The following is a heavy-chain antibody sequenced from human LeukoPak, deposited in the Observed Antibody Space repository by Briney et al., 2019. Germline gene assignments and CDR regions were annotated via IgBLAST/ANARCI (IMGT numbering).Heavy chain of an antibody. CDR3: ARYIGYEEPDY. CDR1: GFTFSSYG. V-gene: IGHV3-20*04. D-gene: IGHD5-12*01. J-gene: IGHJ4*02. Sequence: GGTLRLSCAASGFTFSSYGMSWVRQAPGKGLEWVSGINWSGGSTGYADSVKGRFTISRDNAKNSLYLQMNSLRAEDTALYYCARYIGYEEPDYWGQGTLVTVSS. CDR2: INWSGGST.